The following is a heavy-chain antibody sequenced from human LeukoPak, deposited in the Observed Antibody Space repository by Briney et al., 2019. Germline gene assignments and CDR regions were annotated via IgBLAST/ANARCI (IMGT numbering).Heavy chain of an antibody. V-gene: IGHV4-4*07. D-gene: IGHD3-3*01. Sequence: SETLSLTCTVSGVSITSYYWSWIRQPAGKGLEWIGRIHTSGSTNYNPSLKSRVTISVDTSKNQFSLKLSSVTAADTAVYYCARGHRGYDFWSGYPQEYNWFDPWGQGTLVTVSS. CDR2: IHTSGST. J-gene: IGHJ5*02. CDR1: GVSITSYY. CDR3: ARGHRGYDFWSGYPQEYNWFDP.